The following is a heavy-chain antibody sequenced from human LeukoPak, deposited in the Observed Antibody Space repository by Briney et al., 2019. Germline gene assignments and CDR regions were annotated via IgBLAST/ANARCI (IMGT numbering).Heavy chain of an antibody. J-gene: IGHJ5*02. CDR1: GGTFSSYA. CDR3: ARDAVRSGGRYCSGGGCHPPSNWFDP. CDR2: FIPFFGTA. D-gene: IGHD2-15*01. Sequence: SGKVACNPAGGTFSSYAIGWVRQAPGQGLEWMGGFIPFFGTAKYAQKFQGRGTIRTDESTSTASMELSRLTSEDTAVYYCARDAVRSGGRYCSGGGCHPPSNWFDPWGQGTLVTVSS. V-gene: IGHV1-69*05.